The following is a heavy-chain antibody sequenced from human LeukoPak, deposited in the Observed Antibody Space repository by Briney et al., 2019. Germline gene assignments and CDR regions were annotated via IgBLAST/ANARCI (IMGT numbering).Heavy chain of an antibody. CDR2: ITQEESES. J-gene: IGHJ4*02. Sequence: PGGSLRLSCAASGFTFSTSWMNWVRQAPGKGLEWVAMITQEESESYYVDSVKGRFIISRDNVKSSLYLQMNSLRAEDTAVYYCARGGGDSWGQGTLVTVSS. CDR3: ARGGGDS. V-gene: IGHV3-7*01. CDR1: GFTFSTSW. D-gene: IGHD3-3*01.